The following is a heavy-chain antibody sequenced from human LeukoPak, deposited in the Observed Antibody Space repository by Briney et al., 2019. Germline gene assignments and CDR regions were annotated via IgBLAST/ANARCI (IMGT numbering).Heavy chain of an antibody. D-gene: IGHD3-22*01. CDR1: GYTFTGDS. V-gene: IGHV1-2*06. CDR2: INPNSGGT. Sequence: ASVKVSCKASGYTFTGDSMSWVRQAPGQGLGWMGRINPNSGGTNNAQKFQGRVTMTRDTSSSTAYMELSRLRSDDTAVYYCASVSDYDSSGYRADYWGQGTLVTVSS. J-gene: IGHJ4*02. CDR3: ASVSDYDSSGYRADY.